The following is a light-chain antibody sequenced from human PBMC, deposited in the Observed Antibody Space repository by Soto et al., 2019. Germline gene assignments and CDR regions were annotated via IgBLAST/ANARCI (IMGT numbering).Light chain of an antibody. CDR3: QKDSSVIT. Sequence: DIQMTQSPSSLSASVGDRVTITCRASQGISSFVAWYQQKPGKVPRLLISGASTLQSGVPSRFSGSGSGTDFTLTITSLQPEDVATYYCQKDSSVITFVHGTRLEIK. CDR1: QGISSF. CDR2: GAS. J-gene: IGKJ5*01. V-gene: IGKV1-27*01.